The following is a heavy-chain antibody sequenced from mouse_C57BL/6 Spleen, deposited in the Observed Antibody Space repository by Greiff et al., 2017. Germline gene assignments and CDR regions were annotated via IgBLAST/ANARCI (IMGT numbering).Heavy chain of an antibody. V-gene: IGHV2-6-1*01. Sequence: VQRVESGPGLVAPSQSLSITCTVSGFSLTSYGVHWVRQPPGKGLEWLVVIWSDGSTTYNSALKSRLSISKDNSKSQVFLKMNSLQTDDTAMYYCARHHDARGYYAMDYWGQGTSVTVSS. CDR3: ARHHDARGYYAMDY. CDR1: GFSLTSYG. CDR2: IWSDGST. J-gene: IGHJ4*01. D-gene: IGHD2-12*01.